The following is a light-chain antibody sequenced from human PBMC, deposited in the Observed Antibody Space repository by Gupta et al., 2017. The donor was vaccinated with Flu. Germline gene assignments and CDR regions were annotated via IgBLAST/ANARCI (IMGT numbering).Light chain of an antibody. J-gene: IGLJ3*02. CDR1: SSDVGGYNY. V-gene: IGLV2-8*01. Sequence: QSALTQPPSASGSPGQSVTISCPGTSSDVGGYNYVSWYQQHPGKAPKLMIYEVSKRPSGVPDRFSGSKSGNTASLTVSGLQAEDEADYYCSSYAGSTWVFGGGTKLTVL. CDR3: SSYAGSTWV. CDR2: EVS.